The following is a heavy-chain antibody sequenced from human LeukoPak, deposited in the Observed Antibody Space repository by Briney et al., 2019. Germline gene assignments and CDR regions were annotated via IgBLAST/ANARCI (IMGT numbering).Heavy chain of an antibody. V-gene: IGHV3-23*01. CDR2: ISRSVGGT. J-gene: IGHJ6*02. CDR1: ELHA. Sequence: GGSLRLSCAASELHAMTWVRQGPGQGLEWGSAISRSVGGTYYANSDKDRFTISRDKSNNTLYLQMNRLRPEDTAVYYCAKLGGKTAYGDEYYGMDVWGQGTTVTVSS. CDR3: AKLGGKTAYGDEYYGMDV. D-gene: IGHD4-17*01.